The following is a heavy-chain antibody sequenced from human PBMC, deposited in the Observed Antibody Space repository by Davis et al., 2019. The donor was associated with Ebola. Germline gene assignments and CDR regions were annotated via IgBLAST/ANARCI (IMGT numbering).Heavy chain of an antibody. CDR2: IYYSGST. D-gene: IGHD5-24*01. CDR3: ARVEGATPGSKPFDY. CDR1: GGSISSYY. Sequence: MPSETLSLTCTVSGGSISSYYWSWIRQPPGKGLEWIGYIYYSGSTNYNPSLKSRVTISVDTPKNQFSLKLSSVTAADTAVYYCARVEGATPGSKPFDYWGQGTLVTVSS. J-gene: IGHJ4*02. V-gene: IGHV4-59*01.